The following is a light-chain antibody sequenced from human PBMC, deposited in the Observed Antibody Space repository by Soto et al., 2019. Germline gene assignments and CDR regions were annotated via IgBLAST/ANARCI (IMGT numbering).Light chain of an antibody. J-gene: IGLJ3*02. V-gene: IGLV1-40*01. CDR2: GNR. Sequence: ALTQPPSVSGAPGQRVTLSCTGNSSNLGAGYDVHWYQQLPGAAPKLVIFGNRNRPSGVPERFSGSKSGTSASLAITGLQAEDEADYYCQAYDYSLTASVFGGGTKVTVL. CDR3: QAYDYSLTASV. CDR1: SSNLGAGYD.